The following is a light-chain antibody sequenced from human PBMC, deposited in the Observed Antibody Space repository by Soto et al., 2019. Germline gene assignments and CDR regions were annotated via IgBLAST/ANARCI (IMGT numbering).Light chain of an antibody. CDR2: GAS. Sequence: EIVLTQSPGTLSLSPGERATLSCRASQSVASTYLAWYQQRPGQAPRLLIYGASSRASGIPDRFIGSGSETDFTLTISRLEPEDFAVYYCQQYGSSPRTFGQGTKV. CDR3: QQYGSSPRT. CDR1: QSVASTY. V-gene: IGKV3-20*01. J-gene: IGKJ1*01.